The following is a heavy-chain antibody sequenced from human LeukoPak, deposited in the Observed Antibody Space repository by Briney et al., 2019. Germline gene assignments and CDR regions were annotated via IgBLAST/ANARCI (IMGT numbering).Heavy chain of an antibody. CDR1: GFTFSSYA. J-gene: IGHJ4*02. CDR3: AKWGNYYGSGSYYNVPEGFDY. Sequence: PGGSLRLSCAASGFTFSSYAMSWVRQAPGKGLEWVSAISGSGGSTYYADSVKGRFTISRDNSKNTLYLQMNSLRAEDTAVYYCAKWGNYYGSGSYYNVPEGFDYWGQGTLVTVSS. CDR2: ISGSGGST. V-gene: IGHV3-23*01. D-gene: IGHD3-10*01.